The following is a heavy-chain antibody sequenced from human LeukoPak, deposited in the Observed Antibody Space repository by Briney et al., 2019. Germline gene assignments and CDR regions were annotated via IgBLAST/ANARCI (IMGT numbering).Heavy chain of an antibody. CDR3: ARATCNTDCAGFDP. J-gene: IGHJ5*02. CDR2: INPNSGGT. Sequence: ASVTVSCKASGYTFTGYYMHWVRQAPGQGLEWMGWINPNSGGTNYAQKFQGRVTMTRDTSISIAYMELSGLRADDTAVYYCARATCNTDCAGFDPWGQGTLVTVSS. D-gene: IGHD2/OR15-2a*01. CDR1: GYTFTGYY. V-gene: IGHV1-2*02.